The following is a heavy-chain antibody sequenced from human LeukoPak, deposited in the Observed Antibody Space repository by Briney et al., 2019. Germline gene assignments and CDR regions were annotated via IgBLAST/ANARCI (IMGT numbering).Heavy chain of an antibody. CDR2: ISSSSSYI. D-gene: IGHD2-2*02. CDR3: AGAGYCSSTSCYTGGHAEYFQH. CDR1: GFTFSSYS. Sequence: PGGSLRLSCAASGFTFSSYSMNWVRQAPGKGLEWVSSISSSSSYIYYADSVKGRFTISRDNAKNSLYLQMNSLRAEDTAVYYCAGAGYCSSTSCYTGGHAEYFQHWGQGTLVTVSS. V-gene: IGHV3-21*01. J-gene: IGHJ1*01.